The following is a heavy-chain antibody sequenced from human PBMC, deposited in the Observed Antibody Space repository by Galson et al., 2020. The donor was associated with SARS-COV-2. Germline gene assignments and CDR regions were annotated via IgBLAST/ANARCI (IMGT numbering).Heavy chain of an antibody. CDR2: IYTSGST. CDR1: GGSISSGSYY. V-gene: IGHV4-61*02. J-gene: IGHJ3*02. D-gene: IGHD2-21*01. Sequence: SETLSLTCTVSGGSISSGSYYWSWIRQPAGKGLEWIGRIYTSGSTNYNPSLKSRVTISVDTSKNQFSLKLSSVTAADTAVYYCARWSRGILRHFVVVPSPGAFDIWGQGTLVTVSS. CDR3: ARWSRGILRHFVVVPSPGAFDI.